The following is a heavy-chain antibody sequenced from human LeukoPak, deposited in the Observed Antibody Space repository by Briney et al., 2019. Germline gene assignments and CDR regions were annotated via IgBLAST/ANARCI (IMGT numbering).Heavy chain of an antibody. CDR3: ARVVVTAIHQVGQTDY. CDR2: IIPILGIA. CDR1: GGTFSSYA. Sequence: SVKLSCKDSGGTFSSYAISWVRQAPGQGLEWMGRIIPILGIANYAQKFQGRVTITADKSTSTAYMELSSLRSEDTAVYYCARVVVTAIHQVGQTDYWGQGTLVTVSS. V-gene: IGHV1-69*04. J-gene: IGHJ4*02. D-gene: IGHD2-21*02.